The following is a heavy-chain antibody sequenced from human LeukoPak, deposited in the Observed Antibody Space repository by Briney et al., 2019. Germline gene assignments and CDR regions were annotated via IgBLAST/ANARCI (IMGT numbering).Heavy chain of an antibody. CDR3: AKDYTDYYDSSGLLSGY. D-gene: IGHD3-22*01. Sequence: GGSLRLSCEASGFTFDDYAMHWVRQAPGKGLEWVSLISGDGGSTYYADSVKGRFTISRDNSKNSLYLQMNSLRTEDTALYYCAKDYTDYYDSSGLLSGYWGQGTLVTVSS. CDR2: ISGDGGST. J-gene: IGHJ4*02. CDR1: GFTFDDYA. V-gene: IGHV3-43*02.